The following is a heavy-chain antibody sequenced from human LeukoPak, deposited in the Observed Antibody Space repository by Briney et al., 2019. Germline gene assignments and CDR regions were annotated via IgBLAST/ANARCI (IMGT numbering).Heavy chain of an antibody. CDR2: INPNSGGT. D-gene: IGHD1/OR15-1a*01. V-gene: IGHV1-2*02. J-gene: IGHJ6*03. CDR1: GYTFTGYY. CDR3: ARGGPKNIKGGYYYYYMDV. Sequence: GASVKVSCKASGYTFTGYYMHWVRQAPGQGLEWMGWINPNSGGTNYAQKFQGRVTMTRDTSISTAYMELRRLRSDDTAVYYCARGGPKNIKGGYYYYYMDVWGKGTTVTVSS.